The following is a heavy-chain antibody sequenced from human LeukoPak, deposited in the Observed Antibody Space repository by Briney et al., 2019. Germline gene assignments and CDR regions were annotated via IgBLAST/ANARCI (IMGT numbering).Heavy chain of an antibody. V-gene: IGHV3-7*01. CDR1: GFTFSSYW. Sequence: PGGSLRLSCAASGFTFSSYWMNWVRQAPGKGLEWVANIKEDGSEKHYVDSVKGRFTISRDNAKNSLYLQMNSLRAEDTAVYYCAGSLGGSGSYWGQGTLVTVSS. CDR2: IKEDGSEK. D-gene: IGHD3-10*01. J-gene: IGHJ4*02. CDR3: AGSLGGSGSY.